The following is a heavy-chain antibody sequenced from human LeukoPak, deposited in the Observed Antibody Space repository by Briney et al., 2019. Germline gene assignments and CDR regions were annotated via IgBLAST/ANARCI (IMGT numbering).Heavy chain of an antibody. J-gene: IGHJ2*01. CDR3: ARELGNYWYFDL. V-gene: IGHV3-74*01. Sequence: GGSLRLSCAASGFTFNSYWIHWVRQAPGKGLVWVSRINSDGSSTSYADSVKGRFTISRDNAKNTLYLQMNSLRAEDTAVYYCARELGNYWYFDLWGRGTLVTVSS. D-gene: IGHD7-27*01. CDR1: GFTFNSYW. CDR2: INSDGSST.